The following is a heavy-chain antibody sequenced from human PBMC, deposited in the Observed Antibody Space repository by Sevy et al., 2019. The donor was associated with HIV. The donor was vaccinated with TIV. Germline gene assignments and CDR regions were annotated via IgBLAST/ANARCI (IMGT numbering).Heavy chain of an antibody. J-gene: IGHJ4*02. V-gene: IGHV3-21*01. CDR3: ARAAYYCSTTSCYIDY. Sequence: GGSLRLSCAASGFTFSTYTMNWVRQAPGKGLEWVSSISSSSSYIYYADSVKGRFTISRDNAKNSLYLQMNSLRVEDTAVYYCARAAYYCSTTSCYIDYWGQGTLDTVSS. CDR2: ISSSSSYI. D-gene: IGHD2-2*02. CDR1: GFTFSTYT.